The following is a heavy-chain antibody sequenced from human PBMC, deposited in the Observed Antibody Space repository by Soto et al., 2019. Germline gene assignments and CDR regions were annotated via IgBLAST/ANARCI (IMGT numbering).Heavy chain of an antibody. CDR1: GYTFTTYF. J-gene: IGHJ4*02. CDR3: ARSPVPVATTLSYFDF. D-gene: IGHD2-2*01. V-gene: IGHV1-46*01. Sequence: ASVKVSCKXSGYTFTTYFIHWVRQAPGQGLESMGIIDPSAGSTTYTRKFQGRVTMTRDTSTSTLYMEMRSLRSEDTAISYCARSPVPVATTLSYFDFWGQGTPVTVSS. CDR2: IDPSAGST.